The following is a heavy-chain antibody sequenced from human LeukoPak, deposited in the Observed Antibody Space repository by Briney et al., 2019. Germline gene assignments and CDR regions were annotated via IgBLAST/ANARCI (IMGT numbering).Heavy chain of an antibody. CDR3: AKDSGRYRSSWYAND. CDR2: IKQDGSGK. J-gene: IGHJ4*02. D-gene: IGHD6-13*01. Sequence: RPGGSLRLSCAASGFTFSSYWMSWVRQAPGKGLEWVANIKQDGSGKYYVDSVKGRFTISRDNAKNALYLQMNSLRAEDTAVYYCAKDSGRYRSSWYANDWGQGTLVTVSS. CDR1: GFTFSSYW. V-gene: IGHV3-7*01.